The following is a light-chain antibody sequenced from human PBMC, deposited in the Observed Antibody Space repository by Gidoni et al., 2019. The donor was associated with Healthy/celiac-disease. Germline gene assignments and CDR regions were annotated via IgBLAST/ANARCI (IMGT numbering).Light chain of an antibody. V-gene: IGKV1-5*01. Sequence: DIQMTQSPSTLSASVGDRVTITCRASQRISSWLAWYQQKPGKAPKLLIYDASSLESGVPSRFSGSGSGTEFTLTISSLQPDDFATYYCQQYNSYSSTFGPGTKVDIK. CDR2: DAS. CDR3: QQYNSYSST. CDR1: QRISSW. J-gene: IGKJ3*01.